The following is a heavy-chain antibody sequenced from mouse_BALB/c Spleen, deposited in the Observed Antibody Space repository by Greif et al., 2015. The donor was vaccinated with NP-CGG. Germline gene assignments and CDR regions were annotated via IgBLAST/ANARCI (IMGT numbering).Heavy chain of an antibody. J-gene: IGHJ2*01. V-gene: IGHV1S81*02. CDR2: INPSNDGT. D-gene: IGHD1-1*01. Sequence: QVQLQQSGAELVKPGASVKLSCKASGYTFTSYYMYWVKQRPGQGLEWIGEINPSNDGTNFNEKFKSKATLTVDKSSSTAYMQLSSLTSEDSAVYYCTRSDYYGPHFDYWGQGTTLTVSS. CDR1: GYTFTSYY. CDR3: TRSDYYGPHFDY.